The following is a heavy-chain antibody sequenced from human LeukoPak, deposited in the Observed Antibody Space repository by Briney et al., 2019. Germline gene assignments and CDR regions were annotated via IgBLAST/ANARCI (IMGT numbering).Heavy chain of an antibody. CDR2: IYSGGSS. Sequence: GGSLRLSCAASGFTFSSYSMNWVRQAPGKGLEWVSIIYSGGSSYYADSVKGRFTISRDNSKNTPYLQMNSLRVEDTAVYYCARSHPYSATYFFDYWGQGTLVTVSS. V-gene: IGHV3-53*01. J-gene: IGHJ4*02. CDR1: GFTFSSYS. CDR3: ARSHPYSATYFFDY. D-gene: IGHD5-12*01.